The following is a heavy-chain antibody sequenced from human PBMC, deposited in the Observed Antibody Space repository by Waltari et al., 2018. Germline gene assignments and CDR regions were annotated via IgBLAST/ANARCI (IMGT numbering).Heavy chain of an antibody. Sequence: QVQLVQSGAEVKKPGASVKVSCKASGYTFTGYYMHWVRQAPGQGLEWMGWINPNSGGTNYAKKFQGRVTMTRDTSISTAYMELSMLRSDATAVYYCAFVYDSSGLYLDYWGQGTLVTVSS. V-gene: IGHV1-2*02. CDR1: GYTFTGYY. CDR3: AFVYDSSGLYLDY. D-gene: IGHD3-22*01. CDR2: INPNSGGT. J-gene: IGHJ4*02.